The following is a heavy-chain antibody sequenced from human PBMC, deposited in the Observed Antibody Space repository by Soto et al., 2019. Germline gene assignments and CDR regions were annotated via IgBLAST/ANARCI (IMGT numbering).Heavy chain of an antibody. CDR1: GYTFTGHY. D-gene: IGHD6-19*01. CDR3: ARAGAGTRWFDP. Sequence: ASVKVSRKASGYTFTGHYMHRVRQAPGQGLEWMGWINPNSGGTNYAQKFQGWVTMTRDTSISTAYMELSRLRSDDTAVYYCARAGAGTRWFDPWGQGTLVTVSS. CDR2: INPNSGGT. J-gene: IGHJ5*02. V-gene: IGHV1-2*04.